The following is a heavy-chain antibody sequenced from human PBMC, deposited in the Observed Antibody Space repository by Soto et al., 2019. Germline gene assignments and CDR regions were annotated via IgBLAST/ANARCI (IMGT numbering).Heavy chain of an antibody. J-gene: IGHJ4*02. CDR1: GGTFSSYS. CDR3: ARDGGRHSGGIDY. CDR2: IIPIFGTA. D-gene: IGHD1-26*01. Sequence: QVQLVQSGAEVKKPGSSVKVSCKASGGTFSSYSINWVRQAPGQGVEWMGEIIPIFGTANYAQKFQGRVTITADESTSTAYMEVSSLRSEDTAVYYCARDGGRHSGGIDYWGQGPLVTVSS. V-gene: IGHV1-69*01.